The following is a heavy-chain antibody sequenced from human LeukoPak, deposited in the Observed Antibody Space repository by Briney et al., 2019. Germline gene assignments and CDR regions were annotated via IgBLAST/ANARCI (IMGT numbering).Heavy chain of an antibody. J-gene: IGHJ6*02. D-gene: IGHD1-26*01. CDR2: INPNSGGT. Sequence: ASVKVSCKASGYTFTGYYMHWVRQAPGQGLEWMGRINPNSGGTNYAQKFQGRVTMTRDTSVSTAYMELSSLRSEDTAVYYCARKWYYYYGMDVWGQGTTVTVSS. V-gene: IGHV1-2*06. CDR1: GYTFTGYY. CDR3: ARKWYYYYGMDV.